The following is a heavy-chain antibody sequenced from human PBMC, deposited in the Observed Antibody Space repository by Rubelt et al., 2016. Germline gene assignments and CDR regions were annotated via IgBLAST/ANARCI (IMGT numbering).Heavy chain of an antibody. V-gene: IGHV1-69*04. CDR1: GGTFSSYA. D-gene: IGHD3-16*01. CDR3: ARVPYGDYVWGLLGY. J-gene: IGHJ4*02. CDR2: IIPILGIA. Sequence: QVQLVQSGAEVKKPGSSVKVSCKASGGTFSSYAISWVRQAPGQGLEWMGRIIPILGIANYAQKFQGRVTITADKSTSTAYMELSSLRSEDTAVYYCARVPYGDYVWGLLGYWGQGTLVTVSS.